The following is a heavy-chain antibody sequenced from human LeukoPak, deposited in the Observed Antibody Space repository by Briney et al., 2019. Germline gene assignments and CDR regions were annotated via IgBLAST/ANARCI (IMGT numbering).Heavy chain of an antibody. CDR3: ARDHVGGEQSVDY. J-gene: IGHJ4*02. V-gene: IGHV1-46*01. D-gene: IGHD2-21*01. CDR1: GYTFTSYY. Sequence: APVKVSCKASGYTFTSYYMHWVRQAPGQGLEWMGISNPSGGSTRYAQKFQGRVTMTRDMSTSTVYMELSSLRSEDTAVYYCARDHVGGEQSVDYWGQGTLVTVSS. CDR2: SNPSGGST.